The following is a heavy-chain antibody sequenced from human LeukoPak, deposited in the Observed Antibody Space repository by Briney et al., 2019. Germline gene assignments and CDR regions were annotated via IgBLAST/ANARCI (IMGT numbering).Heavy chain of an antibody. Sequence: ASVNVSFKASGYTFTNYVISWVRQPPCKGVDWVGWISAKNGKTNYAQKVRGRVIKTTDTSTTKNDITLSDLRYDDTAVYFCARDPEWEKNPDYFDYWGQGTLVTVSS. J-gene: IGHJ4*02. D-gene: IGHD1-26*01. CDR3: ARDPEWEKNPDYFDY. CDR1: GYTFTNYV. CDR2: ISAKNGKT. V-gene: IGHV1-18*01.